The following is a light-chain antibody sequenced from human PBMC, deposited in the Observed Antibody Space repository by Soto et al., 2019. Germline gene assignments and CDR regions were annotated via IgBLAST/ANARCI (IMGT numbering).Light chain of an antibody. Sequence: DIQMTQSPSTLSASVGDRVTITCRASQSISSWLAWYQQKPGKAPKLLIYDASSLESGVPSRFSGSGAGTEYTLEVRRRQHDESAASYCQQYNSSVWTFGQGTKLEIK. V-gene: IGKV1-5*01. CDR1: QSISSW. CDR3: QQYNSSVWT. CDR2: DAS. J-gene: IGKJ2*02.